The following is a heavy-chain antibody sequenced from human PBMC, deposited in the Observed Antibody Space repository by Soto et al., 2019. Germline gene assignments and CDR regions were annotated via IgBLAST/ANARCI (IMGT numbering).Heavy chain of an antibody. CDR2: MNHSGST. D-gene: IGHD6-13*01. CDR1: GFSFSCYY. Sequence: SSETLSLTSAFYGFSFSCYYLILLRPPPGKGLEWIGEMNHSGSTNYNQSLKSRVTISVDTSKNQFSLKLSSVTAADTAVYYCARGVPVGSSWEYPPFDQWGQGTLVTVSS. CDR3: ARGVPVGSSWEYPPFDQ. V-gene: IGHV4-34*01. J-gene: IGHJ4*02.